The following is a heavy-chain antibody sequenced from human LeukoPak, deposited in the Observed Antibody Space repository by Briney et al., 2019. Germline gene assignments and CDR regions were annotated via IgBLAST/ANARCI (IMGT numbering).Heavy chain of an antibody. CDR2: ISNSGST. D-gene: IGHD1-26*01. Sequence: SETLSLTCTVSGGSLGGNSYWSWIRQPPGKGPEWIGHISNSGSTYYSPSLSSRVTISLDTSKNQFSLKLRSVTAADTAVYYCARGGASSIPLDYWGRGTLVTVSS. V-gene: IGHV4-61*01. J-gene: IGHJ4*02. CDR3: ARGGASSIPLDY. CDR1: GGSLGGNSY.